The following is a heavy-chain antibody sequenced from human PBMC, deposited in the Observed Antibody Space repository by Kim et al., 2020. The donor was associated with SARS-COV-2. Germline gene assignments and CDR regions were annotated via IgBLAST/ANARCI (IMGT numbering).Heavy chain of an antibody. V-gene: IGHV3-30*18. CDR2: ISYDGSNK. D-gene: IGHD3-16*01. CDR3: AKDVGYYYYNMDV. J-gene: IGHJ6*02. Sequence: GGSLRLSCAASGFTFSSHGMHWVRQAPGKGLEWVAVISYDGSNKYYVDSVKGRFTISRDNSKNTLYLQMNSLRAEDTAVYYCAKDVGYYYYNMDVWGQGT. CDR1: GFTFSSHG.